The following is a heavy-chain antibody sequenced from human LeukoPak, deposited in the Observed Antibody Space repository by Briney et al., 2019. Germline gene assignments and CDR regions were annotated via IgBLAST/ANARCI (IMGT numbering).Heavy chain of an antibody. Sequence: TGGSLRLSCAASGFTFSSYAMSWVRQGPGKGLEWVSGISMTGASTYYTDSVKGRFTISRDNSKKTLYLQMNSLRAEDTAVYYCAKDPFVFESGSYLIDYWGQGTLVTVSS. CDR3: AKDPFVFESGSYLIDY. CDR2: ISMTGAST. V-gene: IGHV3-23*01. CDR1: GFTFSSYA. J-gene: IGHJ4*02. D-gene: IGHD1-26*01.